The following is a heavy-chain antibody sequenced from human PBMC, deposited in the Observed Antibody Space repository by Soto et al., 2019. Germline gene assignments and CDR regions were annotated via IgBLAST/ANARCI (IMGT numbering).Heavy chain of an antibody. J-gene: IGHJ6*02. V-gene: IGHV4-34*01. CDR1: GGSFSGYY. Sequence: SEPLSLTCAVYGGSFSGYYWSWIRQPPGKGLGWIGEINHSGSTNYNPSLKSRVTISVDTSKNQFSLKLSSVTAADTAVYYCARGLPVYGERGYYYYYGMDVWGQGTTVTVSS. CDR3: ARGLPVYGERGYYYYYGMDV. D-gene: IGHD4-17*01. CDR2: INHSGST.